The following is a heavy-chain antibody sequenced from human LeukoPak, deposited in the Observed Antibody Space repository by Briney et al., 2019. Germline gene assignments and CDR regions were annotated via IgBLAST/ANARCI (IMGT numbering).Heavy chain of an antibody. CDR3: ARGREASAVAGTSYFY. Sequence: SETLSLTCAVYGGSFSGYYWSWIRQPPGKGLEGIGEINHSGSTNYNPSLKSRVTISVDTSKNQFSLKLSSVTAADTAVYYCARGREASAVAGTSYFYWGQGTLVTVSS. V-gene: IGHV4-34*01. CDR2: INHSGST. D-gene: IGHD6-19*01. CDR1: GGSFSGYY. J-gene: IGHJ4*02.